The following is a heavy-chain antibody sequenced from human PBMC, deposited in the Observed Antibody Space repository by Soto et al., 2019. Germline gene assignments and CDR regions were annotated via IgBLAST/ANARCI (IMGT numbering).Heavy chain of an antibody. D-gene: IGHD1-26*01. CDR2: IYWDDDK. J-gene: IGHJ4*02. CDR1: GLPLSTSGVS. V-gene: IGHV2-5*02. Sequence: QITLKESGPSLVKPTQTLTLTCTVSGLPLSTSGVSVGWIRQPPGKALEWLALIYWDDDKRYSPSLKSRVTINKDTSKNQVVLTMTNMDPMDTGTYYCAHRRSVAAIHFDSWGQGTLVTVSS. CDR3: AHRRSVAAIHFDS.